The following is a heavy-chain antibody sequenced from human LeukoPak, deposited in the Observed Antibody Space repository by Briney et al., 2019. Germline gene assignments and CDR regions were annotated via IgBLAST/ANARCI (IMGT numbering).Heavy chain of an antibody. CDR2: IYTSGGT. CDR1: GYSITSGYY. CDR3: ARDPFYSNYNPLGY. D-gene: IGHD4-11*01. Sequence: SETLSLTCAVSGYSITSGYYWSWIRQPAGKGLEWIGRIYTSGGTNYNPSLKSRVTMSVDTSKNQFSLKLTSVTAADTAVYYCARDPFYSNYNPLGYWGQGTLVTVSS. J-gene: IGHJ4*02. V-gene: IGHV4-4*07.